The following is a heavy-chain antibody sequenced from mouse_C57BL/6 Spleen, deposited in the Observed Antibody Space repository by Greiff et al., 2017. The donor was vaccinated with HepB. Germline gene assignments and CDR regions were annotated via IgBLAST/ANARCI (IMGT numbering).Heavy chain of an antibody. CDR3: ARKDYAMDY. V-gene: IGHV1-80*01. Sequence: VQLQQSGAELVKPGASVKISCKASGYAFSSYWMNRVKQGPGKGLEWIGQIYPGDGVINYNEKFKGKATMTADKSSSTASMQLRSLTSEDSAVYFCARKDYAMDYWGQGTSVTVSS. CDR1: GYAFSSYW. CDR2: IYPGDGVI. J-gene: IGHJ4*01.